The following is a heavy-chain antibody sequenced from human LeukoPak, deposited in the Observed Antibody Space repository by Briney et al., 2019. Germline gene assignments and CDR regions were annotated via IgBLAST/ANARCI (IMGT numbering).Heavy chain of an antibody. CDR1: GRSICSSSYY. D-gene: IGHD1-14*01. V-gene: IGHV4-39*07. CDR3: ARDQGSIILGYFDY. J-gene: IGHJ4*02. CDR2: IYYRGST. Sequence: SETLSLTCTVSGRSICSSSYYWHWIRQPPGKGLEWIASIYYRGSTYYNPSLKSRVTISVDTSKNQFSLKLSSVTAADTAVYYCARDQGSIILGYFDYWGQGTLVTVSS.